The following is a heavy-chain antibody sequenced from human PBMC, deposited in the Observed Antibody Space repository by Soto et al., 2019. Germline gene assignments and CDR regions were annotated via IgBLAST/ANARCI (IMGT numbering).Heavy chain of an antibody. J-gene: IGHJ4*02. Sequence: VRLVQSGAEVKKPGASVKVTCKPSGYTFTDAYIHWVRQAPGQGLEWLGWINPKNGGTNYAQKFQGRVTMTRDTSSSTAFMELSSLNSNDTAVYYCVREEGTELDFWGQGTLVTVAS. CDR3: VREEGTELDF. CDR2: INPKNGGT. CDR1: GYTFTDAY. D-gene: IGHD1-7*01. V-gene: IGHV1-2*02.